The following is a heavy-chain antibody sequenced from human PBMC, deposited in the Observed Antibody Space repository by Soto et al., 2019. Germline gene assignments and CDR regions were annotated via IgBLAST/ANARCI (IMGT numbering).Heavy chain of an antibody. V-gene: IGHV1-69*06. D-gene: IGHD3-3*01. CDR2: IIPIFGTA. CDR1: GGTFSSYA. CDR3: ARARNTIFGVVSGRGAYFDH. J-gene: IGHJ4*02. Sequence: SVKVSCKASGGTFSSYAISWVRQAPGQGLEWMGGIIPIFGTANYAQKFQGRVTITADKSTSTAYMELSSLRSEDTAVYYCARARNTIFGVVSGRGAYFDHWGQGTLVTVSS.